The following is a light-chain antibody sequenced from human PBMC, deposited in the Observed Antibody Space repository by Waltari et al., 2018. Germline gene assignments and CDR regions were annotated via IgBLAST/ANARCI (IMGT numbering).Light chain of an antibody. CDR1: SSDVGGYNY. V-gene: IGLV2-14*01. J-gene: IGLJ2*01. CDR2: EVS. CDR3: SSYTSSSLVV. Sequence: QSALTQPASVSGSPGQSITISCTGTSSDVGGYNYVSWFQRHPGKVPKRMIYEVSNRPSGVSNRFSGSKSGNTASLTISGLQAEDEADYYCSSYTSSSLVVFGGGTKLTVL.